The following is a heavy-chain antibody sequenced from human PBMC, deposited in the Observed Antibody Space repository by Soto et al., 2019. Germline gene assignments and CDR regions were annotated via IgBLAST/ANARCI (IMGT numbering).Heavy chain of an antibody. D-gene: IGHD1-26*01. CDR1: CYSISSGYY. Sequence: SETLSLTCAVSCYSISSGYYWGWIRQPPGKGLEWIGSIYHSGSTYYNPSLKSRVTISVDTSKNQFSLKLSSVTAADTAVYYCARVLSEWELPNGNWFDPWGQGTLVTVSS. J-gene: IGHJ5*02. CDR3: ARVLSEWELPNGNWFDP. CDR2: IYHSGST. V-gene: IGHV4-38-2*01.